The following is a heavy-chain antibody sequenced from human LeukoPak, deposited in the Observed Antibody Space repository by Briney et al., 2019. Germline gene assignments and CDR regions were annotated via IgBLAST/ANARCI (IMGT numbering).Heavy chain of an antibody. CDR3: ARAPGPPRPNMDV. CDR1: EYTFTGYH. CDR2: INPNSGGT. V-gene: IGHV1-2*06. J-gene: IGHJ6*03. Sequence: ASVKVSCKASEYTFTGYHMHWVRQAPGQGLEWMGRINPNSGGTNYAQKFQGRVTMTRDTSISTAYMELSRLRSDDTAVYYCARAPGPPRPNMDVWGKGTTVTVPS.